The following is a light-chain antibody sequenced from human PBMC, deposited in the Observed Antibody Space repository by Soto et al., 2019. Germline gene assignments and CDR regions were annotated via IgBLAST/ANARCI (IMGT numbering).Light chain of an antibody. Sequence: QSALTQPPSASGSPGQSVTISCTGTNSDVGGYNDVSWYQQPPGKAPKLMIYELSKRPSGVPDRFSGSKSGYTASLTVSGRQAEDETDYCYSSYAGSHNFVVFGGGTKLTVL. CDR3: SSYAGSHNFVV. CDR2: ELS. J-gene: IGLJ2*01. CDR1: NSDVGGYND. V-gene: IGLV2-8*01.